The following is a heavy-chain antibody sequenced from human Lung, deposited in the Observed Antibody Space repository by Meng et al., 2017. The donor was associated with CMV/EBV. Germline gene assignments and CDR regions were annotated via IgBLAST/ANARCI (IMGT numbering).Heavy chain of an antibody. Sequence: HVQRVESGGGGVQPERSLRLSCAASGFTFSSYAMHWVRQAPGKGVEWVAVISYDGSNKYYADSVKGRFTISRDNSKNTLYLQMNSLRAEDTAVYYCARGQWHSLDYWGQGTLVTVSS. V-gene: IGHV3-30-3*01. J-gene: IGHJ4*02. CDR3: ARGQWHSLDY. D-gene: IGHD6-19*01. CDR2: ISYDGSNK. CDR1: GFTFSSYA.